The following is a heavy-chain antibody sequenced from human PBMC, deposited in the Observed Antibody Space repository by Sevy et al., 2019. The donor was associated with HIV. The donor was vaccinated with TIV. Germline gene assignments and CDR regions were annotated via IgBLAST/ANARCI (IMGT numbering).Heavy chain of an antibody. D-gene: IGHD1-26*01. Sequence: SETLSLTCTMSGGSITSLYWNWIWQPPGKGLEWIANIYYNGHINYNPSLKSRVTLSLDTSKNQFSLRLSSVTAADTAMYYCAGENAWGRGYSWGQGTLVTVSS. J-gene: IGHJ4*02. CDR2: IYYNGHI. V-gene: IGHV4-59*08. CDR1: GGSITSLY. CDR3: AGENAWGRGYS.